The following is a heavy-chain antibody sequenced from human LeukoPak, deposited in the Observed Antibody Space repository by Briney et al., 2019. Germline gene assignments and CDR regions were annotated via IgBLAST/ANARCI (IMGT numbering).Heavy chain of an antibody. J-gene: IGHJ4*02. Sequence: GSLRLSCAASGFTFSDYYMSWIRQAPGKGLEWVSYISSSGSTIYYADSVKGRFTISRDNAKNSLYLQMNGLRAEDTAVYHCARGIHYYDSSGYYQGYYFDYWGQGTLVTVSS. CDR2: ISSSGSTI. CDR1: GFTFSDYY. CDR3: ARGIHYYDSSGYYQGYYFDY. D-gene: IGHD3-22*01. V-gene: IGHV3-11*04.